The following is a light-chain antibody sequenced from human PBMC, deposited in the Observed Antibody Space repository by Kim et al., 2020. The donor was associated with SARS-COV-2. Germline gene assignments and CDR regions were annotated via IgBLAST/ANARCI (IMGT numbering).Light chain of an antibody. CDR2: EVS. CDR3: MQSIKFPRT. V-gene: IGKV2D-29*02. CDR1: QSLIRSDGKTY. Sequence: PASISCKSSQSLIRSDGKTYLYWYSQKSGQSPQLLIHEVSNRFYGVSDRFTGSGSGTDFTLKISRVEAEDVGTYYCMQSIKFPRTFGQGTKVDIK. J-gene: IGKJ1*01.